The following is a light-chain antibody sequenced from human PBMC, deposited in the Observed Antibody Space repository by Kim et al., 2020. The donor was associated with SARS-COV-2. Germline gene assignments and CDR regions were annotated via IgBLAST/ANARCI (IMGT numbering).Light chain of an antibody. CDR3: AAWDDSLSGRV. V-gene: IGLV1-47*01. Sequence: SGTPGQRVTISCPGITPNYVDWTQRLPGTAPKRLIYRNNHRPSGVPDRFSGSKSDTSASLAISGLRSDDEADYFCAAWDDSLSGRVFGGGTQLTVL. J-gene: IGLJ3*02. CDR2: RNN. CDR1: TPNY.